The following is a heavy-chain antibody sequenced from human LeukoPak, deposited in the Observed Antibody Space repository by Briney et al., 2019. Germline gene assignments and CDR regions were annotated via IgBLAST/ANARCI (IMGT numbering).Heavy chain of an antibody. CDR3: ASPREYSSSWYAFDY. D-gene: IGHD6-13*01. V-gene: IGHV4-59*05. J-gene: IGHJ4*02. CDR1: GGSISSYY. Sequence: MSSETLSLTCTVSGGSISSYYWSWIRQPAGKGLEWIGSIYYSGSTYYNPSLKSRVTISVDTSKNQFSLKLSSVTAADTAVYYCASPREYSSSWYAFDYWGQGTLVTVSS. CDR2: IYYSGST.